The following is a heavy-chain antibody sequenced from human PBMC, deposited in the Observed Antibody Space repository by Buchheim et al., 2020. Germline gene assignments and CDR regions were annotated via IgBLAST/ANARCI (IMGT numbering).Heavy chain of an antibody. CDR3: ARRAVELDY. D-gene: IGHD6-19*01. J-gene: IGHJ4*02. CDR2: IATNTGET. CDR1: GFPFLNFG. V-gene: IGHV1-18*01. Sequence: QVQLVQSGAELKKPGASVKVSCKATGFPFLNFGISWVRQAPGQGLEWMGYIATNTGETRYARNLRDRLIITTDSSTDTAFMELRSLTSDDTALYYCARRAVELDYWGQGTL.